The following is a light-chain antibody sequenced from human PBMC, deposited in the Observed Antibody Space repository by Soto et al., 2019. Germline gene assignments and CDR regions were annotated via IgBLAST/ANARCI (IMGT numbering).Light chain of an antibody. CDR2: GAS. J-gene: IGKJ1*01. CDR1: QSVSSSY. CDR3: QQYGSSPWT. Sequence: EIVMTQSPGTLSLSSGERATLSCRASQSVSSSYLAWYQQKPGQAPRLLIYGASSRATGIQDRFSGSGSGTDFTLTIRRLEPEDFAVYYCQQYGSSPWTFGQGTKVDIK. V-gene: IGKV3-20*01.